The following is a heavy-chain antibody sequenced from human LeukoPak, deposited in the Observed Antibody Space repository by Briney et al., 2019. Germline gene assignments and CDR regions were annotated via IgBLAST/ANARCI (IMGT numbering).Heavy chain of an antibody. V-gene: IGHV4-61*02. CDR3: ARFSGGSSWYAGSDY. CDR2: IYTSGST. D-gene: IGHD6-13*01. CDR1: GGSISSGSYY. Sequence: PSETLSLTCTVSGGSISSGSYYWSWIRQPAGKGLEWIGRIYTSGSTNYNPSLKSRVTISVDTSKNQFSLKLSSVTAADTAVYYCARFSGGSSWYAGSDYWGQGTLVTVSS. J-gene: IGHJ4*02.